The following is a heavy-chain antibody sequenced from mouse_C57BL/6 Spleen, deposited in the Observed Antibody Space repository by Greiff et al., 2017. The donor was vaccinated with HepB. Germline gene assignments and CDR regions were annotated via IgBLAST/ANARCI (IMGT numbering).Heavy chain of an antibody. Sequence: ESGPGLVKPSQSLSLTCSVTGYSITSGYYWNWIRQFPGNKLEWMGYISYDGSNNYNPSLKNRISITRDTSKNQFFLKLNSVTTEDTATYYCARVGNLDYYFDYWGQGTTLTVSS. CDR3: ARVGNLDYYFDY. CDR1: GYSITSGYY. J-gene: IGHJ2*01. V-gene: IGHV3-6*01. CDR2: ISYDGSN.